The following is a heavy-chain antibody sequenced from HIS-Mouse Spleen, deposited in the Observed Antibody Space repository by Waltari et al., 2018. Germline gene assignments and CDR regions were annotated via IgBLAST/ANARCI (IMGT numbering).Heavy chain of an antibody. J-gene: IGHJ4*02. CDR1: GFTISSYA. D-gene: IGHD3-10*01. CDR3: AQNYYSSGSYYY. CDR2: SSGSGVST. Sequence: EVQLLESGGGLVQPGGSLILTCAASGFTISSYATSWVRRAAGKGLELVSASSGSGVSTYYSDSVEGRFTISRDNSKNTLYLQMTSLGAEDTAVYYCAQNYYSSGSYYYWGQGTLVTVSS. V-gene: IGHV3-23*01.